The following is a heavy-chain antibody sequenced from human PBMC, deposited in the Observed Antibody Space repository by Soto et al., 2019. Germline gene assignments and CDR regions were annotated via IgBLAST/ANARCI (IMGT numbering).Heavy chain of an antibody. Sequence: GGSLRLSCAASGFTFSSYSMNWVRQAPGKGLEWVSSISSSSSYIYYADSVKGRFTISRDNAKNSLYLQMNSLRAEDTAVYYCARDWSGYDEGDAFDIWGQGTMVTVSS. V-gene: IGHV3-21*01. CDR3: ARDWSGYDEGDAFDI. CDR1: GFTFSSYS. D-gene: IGHD5-12*01. CDR2: ISSSSSYI. J-gene: IGHJ3*02.